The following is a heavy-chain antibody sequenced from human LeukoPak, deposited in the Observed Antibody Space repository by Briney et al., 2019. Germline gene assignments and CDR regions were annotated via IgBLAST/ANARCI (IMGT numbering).Heavy chain of an antibody. CDR3: ARDAKYCSSTSCYYYYYYMDV. Sequence: SVKVSCKASGGTFSSYAISWVRQAPGQGLEWTGGIIPIFGTADYAQKFQGRVTITADESTSTAYMELSSLRSEDTAVYYCARDAKYCSSTSCYYYYYYMDVWGKGTTVTVSS. J-gene: IGHJ6*03. CDR1: GGTFSSYA. V-gene: IGHV1-69*13. D-gene: IGHD2-2*01. CDR2: IIPIFGTA.